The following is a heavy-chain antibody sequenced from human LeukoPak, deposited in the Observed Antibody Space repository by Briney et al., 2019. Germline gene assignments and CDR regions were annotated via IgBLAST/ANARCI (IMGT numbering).Heavy chain of an antibody. V-gene: IGHV4-34*01. J-gene: IGHJ4*02. CDR1: GGSFSGYY. CDR3: ARDPATAAGPGY. CDR2: INHSGST. D-gene: IGHD6-13*01. Sequence: SETLSLTCAVYGGSFSGYYWSWIRQPPGKGLEWIGEINHSGSTNYNPSLKSRVTISVDTSKNQFSLKLSSVTAADTAVYYCARDPATAAGPGYWGQGTLVTVSS.